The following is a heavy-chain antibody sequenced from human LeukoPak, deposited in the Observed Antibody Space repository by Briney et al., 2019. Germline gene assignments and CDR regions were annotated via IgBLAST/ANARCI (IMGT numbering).Heavy chain of an antibody. CDR3: ARDPYYYDSSGYYDYFDY. CDR1: GGSISSYY. D-gene: IGHD3-22*01. V-gene: IGHV4-59*12. CDR2: IYYSGST. Sequence: SETLSLTCTVSGGSISSYYWSWIRQPPGKGLEWIGYIYYSGSTNYNPSLKSRVTISVDTSKNQFSLKLSSVTAADTAVYYCARDPYYYDSSGYYDYFDYWGQGTLVTVFS. J-gene: IGHJ4*02.